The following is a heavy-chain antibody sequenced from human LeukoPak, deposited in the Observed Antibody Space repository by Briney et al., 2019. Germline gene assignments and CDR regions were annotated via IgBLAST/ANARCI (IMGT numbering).Heavy chain of an antibody. CDR3: ARALGIYDSSGLDY. CDR1: GSTFDDYG. D-gene: IGHD3-22*01. V-gene: IGHV3-20*04. J-gene: IGHJ4*02. Sequence: GGSLRLSCAASGSTFDDYGMSWVRQAPGKGLEWVSGINWNGGSTGYADSVKGRFTISRDNAKNSLYLQMNSLRAEDTALYYCARALGIYDSSGLDYWGQGTLVTVSS. CDR2: INWNGGST.